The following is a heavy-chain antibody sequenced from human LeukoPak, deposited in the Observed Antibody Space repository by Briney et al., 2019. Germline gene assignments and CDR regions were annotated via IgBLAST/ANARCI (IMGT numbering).Heavy chain of an antibody. D-gene: IGHD3-22*01. J-gene: IGHJ4*02. CDR3: AKDPDSSGYLYYFDY. V-gene: IGHV3-23*01. CDR2: ISGSGGST. CDR1: GFTFSSYA. Sequence: PGGSLRLSCAASGFTFSSYAMSWVRQAPGKGLELASAISGSGGSTYYADSVKGRFTISRDNSKNTLYLQMNSLRAEDTAVYYCAKDPDSSGYLYYFDYWGQGTLVTVSS.